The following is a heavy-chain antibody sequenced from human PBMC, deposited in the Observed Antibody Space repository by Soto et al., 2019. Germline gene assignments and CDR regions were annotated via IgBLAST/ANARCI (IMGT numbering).Heavy chain of an antibody. Sequence: SETLSLTCTVSGGSISSGDYYWSWIRQPPGKGLEWIGYIYYSGSTYYNPSLKSRVTISVDTSKNQFSLKLSSVTAADTAVYYCARVDRSGYDYGSKYYYYGMDVWGQGTTVTVSS. J-gene: IGHJ6*02. CDR3: ARVDRSGYDYGSKYYYYGMDV. CDR1: GGSISSGDYY. D-gene: IGHD5-12*01. CDR2: IYYSGST. V-gene: IGHV4-30-4*01.